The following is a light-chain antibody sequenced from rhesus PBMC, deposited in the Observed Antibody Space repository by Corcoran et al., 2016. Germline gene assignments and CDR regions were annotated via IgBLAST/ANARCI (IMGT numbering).Light chain of an antibody. CDR2: QTS. CDR3: LQTKNFPYS. J-gene: IGKJ2*01. V-gene: IGKV7-13*01. CDR1: ERVNFFGINF. Sequence: DIVLTQSPASLAVSPGQRATITCRPSERVNFFGINFIHWYQQQPVHPPRLLIYQTSNKDIGVPGRFSGMGSVTDFTLTINPVEVDDAADYYCLQTKNFPYSVGPGTKVEI.